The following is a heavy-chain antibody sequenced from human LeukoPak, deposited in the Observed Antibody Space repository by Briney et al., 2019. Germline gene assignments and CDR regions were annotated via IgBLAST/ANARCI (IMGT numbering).Heavy chain of an antibody. J-gene: IGHJ3*02. D-gene: IGHD1-26*01. CDR1: GGSINNYY. CDR2: MHYTGST. V-gene: IGHV4-59*01. CDR3: ARGLLGATRAFDM. Sequence: SETLSLTCTVSGGSINNYYWSWIRQPPGKGLEWIGYMHYTGSTNYNASLKSRVTISVDTSKNQFSLRLTSVTAADTAIYYCARGLLGATRAFDMWGQGTMVIVSS.